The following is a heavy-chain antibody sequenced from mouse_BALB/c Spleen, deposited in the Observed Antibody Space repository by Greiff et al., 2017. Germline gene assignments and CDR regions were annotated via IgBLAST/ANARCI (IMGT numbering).Heavy chain of an antibody. Sequence: EVQLVESGGGLVKPGGSLKLSCAASGFTFSSYAMSWVRQSPEKRLEWVAEISSGGSYTYYPDTVTGRFTISRDNAKNTLYLQMSSLRSEDTAMYYCARERSTITTEMDYWGQGTSVTVAS. V-gene: IGHV5-9-4*01. D-gene: IGHD1-1*01. CDR3: ARERSTITTEMDY. J-gene: IGHJ4*01. CDR2: ISSGGSYT. CDR1: GFTFSSYA.